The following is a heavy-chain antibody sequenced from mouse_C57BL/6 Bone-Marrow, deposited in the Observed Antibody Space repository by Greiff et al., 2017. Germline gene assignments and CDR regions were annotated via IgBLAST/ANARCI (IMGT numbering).Heavy chain of an antibody. J-gene: IGHJ2*01. Sequence: QVQLQQSGAELVRPGASVKMSCKASGFTFTSYTMHWVNQRPGQGLEWMGYINPGSGYTKYNQKLKDKATLTADNSSSTSYMQLSSLTSEDAAVYYCAGSTTVPFGFGGQGTALTVSS. CDR2: INPGSGYT. D-gene: IGHD1-1*01. V-gene: IGHV1-4*01. CDR3: AGSTTVPFGF. CDR1: GFTFTSYT.